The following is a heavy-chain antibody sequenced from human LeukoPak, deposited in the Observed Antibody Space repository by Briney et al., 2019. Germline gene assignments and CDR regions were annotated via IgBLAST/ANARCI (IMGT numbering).Heavy chain of an antibody. D-gene: IGHD4-23*01. Sequence: PGGSLRLSCAGSGFTFSSYEMNWVRQAPGKGLEWVSYINSGSSTIYYAPSVKGRFTISRDNAKNSLYLQMNSPRGEDTALSHCARVGGTSHYGGETYYMDVWGKGTTVTISS. CDR2: INSGSSTI. CDR3: ARVGGTSHYGGETYYMDV. V-gene: IGHV3-48*03. J-gene: IGHJ6*03. CDR1: GFTFSSYE.